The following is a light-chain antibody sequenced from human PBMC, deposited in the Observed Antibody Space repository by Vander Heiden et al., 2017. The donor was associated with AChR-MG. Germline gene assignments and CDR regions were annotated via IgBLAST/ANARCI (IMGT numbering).Light chain of an antibody. CDR2: GNN. V-gene: IGLV1-44*01. Sequence: QSVLPQPPSASASPEQRFTISCSGSSSNIGSNTGNWYQQLPGTAPKLLIYGNNQRPSGVPDRFSGSKSGTSASLAISGLQSEDEADYYCAAWDDSLNGQNVFGTGTKVTVL. CDR1: SSNIGSNT. CDR3: AAWDDSLNGQNV. J-gene: IGLJ1*01.